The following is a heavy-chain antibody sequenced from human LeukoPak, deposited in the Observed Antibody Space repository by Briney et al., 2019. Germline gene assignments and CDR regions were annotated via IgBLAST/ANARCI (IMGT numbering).Heavy chain of an antibody. CDR2: MNPSSGST. V-gene: IGHV1-8*01. CDR3: TRGSSGRRDN. CDR1: GYTFTSCD. D-gene: IGHD6-19*01. J-gene: IGHJ4*02. Sequence: ASVKVSCKASGYTFTSCDINWVRQATGQGLEWMGWMNPSSGSTGYGQSFQGRITMTRDISIGTAYMELSNLTSEDTAIYYCTRGSSGRRDNWGQGTLVTVSA.